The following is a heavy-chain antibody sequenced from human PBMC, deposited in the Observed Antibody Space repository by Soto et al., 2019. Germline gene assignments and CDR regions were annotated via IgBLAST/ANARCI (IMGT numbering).Heavy chain of an antibody. CDR3: ARGGAGPTVVSRGYYYFGMDV. D-gene: IGHD2-8*02. J-gene: IGHJ6*02. CDR1: GYSVSSNSAA. V-gene: IGHV6-1*01. Sequence: SQTLSLTCAISGYSVSSNSAAWNLIRQSPSRGLEWLGRTYYRSKWYYDYAQSVKSRVTINPDTSRNQFSLQLNSVTPEDTAVYFCARGGAGPTVVSRGYYYFGMDVWGLGTTVTVSS. CDR2: TYYRSKWYY.